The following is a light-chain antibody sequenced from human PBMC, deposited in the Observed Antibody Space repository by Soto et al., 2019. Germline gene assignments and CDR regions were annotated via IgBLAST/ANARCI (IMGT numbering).Light chain of an antibody. CDR1: QSVSSNF. CDR3: QQYNSYS. Sequence: EIVLTQSPGTLSLSPGERATLSFRASQSVSSNFLAWYQEKPGQAPRLLIYGASSRATGIPDRFSGSGSGTDFTLTISSLQPDDFATYYCQQYNSYSFGQGTKVDIK. CDR2: GAS. J-gene: IGKJ1*01. V-gene: IGKV3-20*01.